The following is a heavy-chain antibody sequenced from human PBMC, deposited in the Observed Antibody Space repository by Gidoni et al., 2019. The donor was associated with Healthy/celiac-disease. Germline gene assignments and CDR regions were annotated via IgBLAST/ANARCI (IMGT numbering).Heavy chain of an antibody. CDR1: GFPFISYC. V-gene: IGHV3-74*01. CDR2: INSDGSST. CDR3: ARGRFLGWWFDP. Sequence: EVQLVESGGGLVQPGGSLRLSCAASGFPFISYCMHWVRQAPGNGLVWVSRINSDGSSTSYADSVKGRFTISRDNAKNTLYLQMNSLRAEDTAVYYCARGRFLGWWFDPWGQGTLVTVSS. D-gene: IGHD3-3*01. J-gene: IGHJ5*02.